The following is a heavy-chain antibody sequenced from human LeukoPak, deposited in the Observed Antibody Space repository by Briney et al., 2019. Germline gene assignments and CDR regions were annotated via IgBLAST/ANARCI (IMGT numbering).Heavy chain of an antibody. J-gene: IGHJ4*02. Sequence: SETLSLTCTVSGGSISSSSYYWGWIRQPPGKGLEWIGSIYYSGSTYYNPSLKSRVTISVNTSKNQFSLKLSSVTAADTAVYYCASRVGAVYYFDYWGQGTLVTVSS. D-gene: IGHD1-26*01. CDR3: ASRVGAVYYFDY. CDR1: GGSISSSSYY. CDR2: IYYSGST. V-gene: IGHV4-39*01.